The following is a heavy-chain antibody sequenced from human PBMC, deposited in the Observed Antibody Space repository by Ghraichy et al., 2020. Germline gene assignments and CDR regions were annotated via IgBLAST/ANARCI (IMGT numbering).Heavy chain of an antibody. CDR1: GGSFRGYY. V-gene: IGHV4-34*01. D-gene: IGHD3-22*01. CDR2: INHSGST. CDR3: ARIHGWDYDSSGYYSRSYYFDY. J-gene: IGHJ4*02. Sequence: SQTLSLTCAVYGGSFRGYYWSWIRQPPGKGLECIGEINHSGSTNYNPSLKSRVTISVDTSKNQFSLKLSSVTAADTAVYYCARIHGWDYDSSGYYSRSYYFDYWGQGTLVTVSS.